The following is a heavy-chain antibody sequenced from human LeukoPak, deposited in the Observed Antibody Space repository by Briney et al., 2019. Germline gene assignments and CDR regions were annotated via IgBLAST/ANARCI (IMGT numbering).Heavy chain of an antibody. D-gene: IGHD2-2*01. CDR1: GYTFTSYS. J-gene: IGHJ4*02. CDR2: ISTNTGNP. CDR3: ARVSSNSWPKIDY. V-gene: IGHV7-4-1*02. Sequence: GASVKVSCKASGYTFTSYSMNWVRQAPGQGLEWMGWISTNTGNPTYAQGFTGRFVFSLDTSVSTAYLQISSLKAEDTAVYYCARVSSNSWPKIDYWGQGTLVTVSS.